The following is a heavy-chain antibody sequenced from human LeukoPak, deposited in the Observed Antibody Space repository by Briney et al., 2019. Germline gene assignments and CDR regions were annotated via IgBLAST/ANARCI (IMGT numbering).Heavy chain of an antibody. CDR3: ARDGNYLEYDY. Sequence: PGGSLRLSCAASGFTFSSYWMSWVRQAPGKGLEWVANIKQDGSEEYYVDSVKGRFTISRDNAKNSLYLQMNSLRAEDTAVYYCARDGNYLEYDYWGQGTLVTVSS. CDR1: GFTFSSYW. D-gene: IGHD1-7*01. CDR2: IKQDGSEE. V-gene: IGHV3-7*01. J-gene: IGHJ4*02.